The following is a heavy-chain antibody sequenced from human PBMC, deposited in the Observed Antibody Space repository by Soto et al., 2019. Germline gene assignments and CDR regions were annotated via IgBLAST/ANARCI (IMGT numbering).Heavy chain of an antibody. Sequence: GESLKISCKGSGYSFTSYWIGWVRQMPGKGLEWMGIIYPGDSDTRYSPSFQGQVTISADKSISTAYLQWSSLKASDTAMYYCARGGGLGYCSGGSCHYYYYMDVWGKGTTVTVSS. V-gene: IGHV5-51*01. J-gene: IGHJ6*03. CDR2: IYPGDSDT. D-gene: IGHD2-15*01. CDR1: GYSFTSYW. CDR3: ARGGGLGYCSGGSCHYYYYMDV.